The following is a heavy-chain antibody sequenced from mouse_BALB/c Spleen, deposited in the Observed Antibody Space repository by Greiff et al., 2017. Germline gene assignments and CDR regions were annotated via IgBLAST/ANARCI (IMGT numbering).Heavy chain of an antibody. V-gene: IGHV1-4*02. CDR1: GYTFTSYT. Sequence: QVQLKESAAELARPGASVKMSCKASGYTFTSYTMHWVKQRPGQGLEWIGYINPSSGYTEYNQKFKDKTTLTADKSSSTAYMQLSSLTSEDSAVYYCATGIAYWGQGTLVTVSA. CDR3: ATGIAY. CDR2: INPSSGYT. J-gene: IGHJ3*01. D-gene: IGHD4-1*01.